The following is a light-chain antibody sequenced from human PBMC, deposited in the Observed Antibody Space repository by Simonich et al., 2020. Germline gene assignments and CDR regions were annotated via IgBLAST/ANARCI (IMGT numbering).Light chain of an antibody. CDR3: GTWDSSLSAGV. CDR1: SSNIGNNY. J-gene: IGLJ2*01. V-gene: IGLV1-51*01. CDR2: EKN. Sequence: QSVLTQPPSVSAAPGQKVTISCSGSSSNIGNNYVSWYQQLPGTAPKLLIYEKNKLPAGIPDRFSGSKYGTSATLGITGLQTGDEADYYCGTWDSSLSAGVFGGGTKLTVL.